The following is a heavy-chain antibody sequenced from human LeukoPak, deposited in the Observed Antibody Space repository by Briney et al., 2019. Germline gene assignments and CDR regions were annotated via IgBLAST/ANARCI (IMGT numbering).Heavy chain of an antibody. CDR3: ARVDRDGYNLVDY. Sequence: GGSLRLSCAASGLSFSDYYMSWIRQAPGKGLEWVSYISSSGSTIYYPDSVKGRFTSSRDNAKNSLYLQMNSLRAEDTAVYYCARVDRDGYNLVDYWAQGTLVTVSS. CDR2: ISSSGSTI. CDR1: GLSFSDYY. D-gene: IGHD5-24*01. J-gene: IGHJ4*02. V-gene: IGHV3-11*04.